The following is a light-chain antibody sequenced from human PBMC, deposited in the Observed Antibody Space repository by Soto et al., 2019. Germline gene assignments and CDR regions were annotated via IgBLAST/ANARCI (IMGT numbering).Light chain of an antibody. CDR1: QSISSTY. CDR2: DVS. V-gene: IGKV3D-20*01. CDR3: LLLRSWLT. Sequence: EIVLTQSPATLSLSPGERATLSCGASQSISSTYLAWYQQRPGLAPRLLIYDVSNRFTGVPDRFKGRGCGKDFTLTIISLEPEDVALDPCLLLRSWLT. J-gene: IGKJ4*02.